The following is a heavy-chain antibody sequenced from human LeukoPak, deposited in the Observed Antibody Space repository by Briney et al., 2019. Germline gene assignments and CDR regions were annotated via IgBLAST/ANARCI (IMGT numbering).Heavy chain of an antibody. Sequence: GGSLRLSCAASGFSFSSYAMNWVRQAPGKGLGWVSAIVGSGGNMYYADSVKGRFTISRDNFKSTLYLQMNSLRAEDTAVYYCAKGLTWDSTSCSDWGQGTLVTVSS. CDR3: AKGLTWDSTSCSD. J-gene: IGHJ4*02. D-gene: IGHD2-2*01. CDR2: IVGSGGNM. CDR1: GFSFSSYA. V-gene: IGHV3-23*01.